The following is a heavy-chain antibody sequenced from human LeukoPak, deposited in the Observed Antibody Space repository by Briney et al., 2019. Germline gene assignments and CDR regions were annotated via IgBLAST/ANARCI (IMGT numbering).Heavy chain of an antibody. J-gene: IGHJ6*03. D-gene: IGHD1-26*01. CDR3: ARDRGGSYFRPNYYYYMDV. CDR2: IITIFGTA. V-gene: IGHV1-69*13. CDR1: GGTFSSYA. Sequence: SVKVSCKASGGTFSSYAISWVRQVHGQGLEWMGGIITIFGTANYAQKFQGRVTITADESTSTAYMELSSLRSEDTAVYYCARDRGGSYFRPNYYYYMDVWGKGTTVTISS.